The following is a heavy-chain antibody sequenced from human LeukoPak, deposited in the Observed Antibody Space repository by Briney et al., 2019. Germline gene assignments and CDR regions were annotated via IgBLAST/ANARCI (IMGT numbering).Heavy chain of an antibody. V-gene: IGHV1-2*02. D-gene: IGHD3-3*01. CDR2: INPNSGGT. J-gene: IGHJ6*02. CDR1: GYTFTGYY. Sequence: ASVKVSCKASGYTFTGYYMHWVRQAPGQGLEWMGWINPNSGGTNYAQKFQGRVTMTRDTSISTAYMELSRLRSDDTAVYYCARGLLRCATYYYGMDVWGPGTTVTVSS. CDR3: ARGLLRCATYYYGMDV.